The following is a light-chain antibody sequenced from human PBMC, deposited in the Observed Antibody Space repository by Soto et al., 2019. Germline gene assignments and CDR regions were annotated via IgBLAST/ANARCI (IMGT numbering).Light chain of an antibody. J-gene: IGLJ1*01. CDR1: SSDLTYNS. CDR3: SSSTPTRGLV. Sequence: QSVLTQPAPVSGSLGQSISISCTEDSSDLTYNSVSWYQHHPHKAPQLIIYDVSYRPSGVSTRFSGSQSAGSASLTISGLQAEDEADYYCSSSTPTRGLVFGSGTKVTVL. CDR2: DVS. V-gene: IGLV2-14*01.